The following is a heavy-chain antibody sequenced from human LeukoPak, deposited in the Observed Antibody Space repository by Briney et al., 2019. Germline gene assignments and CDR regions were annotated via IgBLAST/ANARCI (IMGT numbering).Heavy chain of an antibody. J-gene: IGHJ4*02. D-gene: IGHD1-26*01. V-gene: IGHV3-53*01. Sequence: GGSLRLSCAVSGFTVSGNYMSWVRQAPGKGLEWVSLIYSGGTTYYADSVKGRFTISRDNAKNSLYLEMNSLRAEDTAVYYCARDEVGGSYAYWGQGTLVTVSS. CDR3: ARDEVGGSYAY. CDR1: GFTVSGNY. CDR2: IYSGGTT.